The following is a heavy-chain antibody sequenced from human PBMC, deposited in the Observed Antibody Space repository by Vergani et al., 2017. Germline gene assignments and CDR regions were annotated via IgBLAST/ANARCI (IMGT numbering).Heavy chain of an antibody. CDR1: GYSIGSGFY. CDR2: IHNRGKT. Sequence: QVRLEESGPGLVKPSETLSLTCSVSGYSIGSGFYWAWIRQSPGEGLQWLTSIHNRGKTYHNPSLKSRIPVSLDTSKNRFSLNLTTGTATDTAVYYCARSQGDYWYFDLWGPGSLVTVSS. V-gene: IGHV4-38-2*01. J-gene: IGHJ2*01. D-gene: IGHD2-21*01. CDR3: ARSQGDYWYFDL.